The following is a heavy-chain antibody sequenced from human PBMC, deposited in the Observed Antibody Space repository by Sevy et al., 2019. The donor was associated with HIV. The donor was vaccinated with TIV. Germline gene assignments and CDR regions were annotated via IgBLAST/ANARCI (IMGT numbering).Heavy chain of an antibody. CDR1: GGSISNYY. CDR3: ARGSTAAPGIFGF. V-gene: IGHV4-4*07. CDR2: IYSSGTT. D-gene: IGHD6-13*01. Sequence: SETLSLTCTVSGGSISNYYWSWIRQPAGKGLEWIGRIYSSGTTNYGSSLKSRVTMSVDTSKNQFSLKLSSVTAADTAVYYCARGSTAAPGIFGFWGQGTLVTVSS. J-gene: IGHJ4*02.